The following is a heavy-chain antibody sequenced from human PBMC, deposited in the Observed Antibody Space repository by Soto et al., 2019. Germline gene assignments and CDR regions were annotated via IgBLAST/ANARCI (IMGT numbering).Heavy chain of an antibody. V-gene: IGHV1-69*01. D-gene: IGHD3-3*01. J-gene: IGHJ5*01. CDR3: ARDGRTLRYLEWPAAFDS. Sequence: QVQLVQSGTEVRTPGSSVKVSCKASGDSLENLAISWVRQAPGQGFEWMGGVIPVLGTTDYEQNLQDRLTITADESTTTVFMELSSLKSEDTAVYFCARDGRTLRYLEWPAAFDSWGQGTLVTVSS. CDR1: GDSLENLA. CDR2: VIPVLGTT.